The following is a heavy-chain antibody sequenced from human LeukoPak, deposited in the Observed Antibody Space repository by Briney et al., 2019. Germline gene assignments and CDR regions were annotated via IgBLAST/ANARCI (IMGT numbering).Heavy chain of an antibody. J-gene: IGHJ6*02. V-gene: IGHV1-24*01. CDR2: FDPEEGET. Sequence: ASVKVSCKVSGYTLTELSMHWVRQAPGKGLEWMGGFDPEEGETIYAQKFQGRVTMTEDTSTDTAYMELSSLRSEDTAVYYCATGGGRFLEWSPLNYYFGMDVWGQGTTVTVSS. D-gene: IGHD3-3*01. CDR3: ATGGGRFLEWSPLNYYFGMDV. CDR1: GYTLTELS.